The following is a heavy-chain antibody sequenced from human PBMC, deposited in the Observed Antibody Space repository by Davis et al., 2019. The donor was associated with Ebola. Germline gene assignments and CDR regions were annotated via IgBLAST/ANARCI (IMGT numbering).Heavy chain of an antibody. V-gene: IGHV5-51*01. J-gene: IGHJ6*02. CDR3: ARLRITGTGNYYYGMDV. CDR1: GYSFTSYW. CDR2: IYPGDSDT. Sequence: GESLKISCKGSGYSFTSYWIGWVRQMPGKGLEWMGIIYPGDSDTRYSPSFQGQVTISADKSISTAYLQWSSLKASDTAMYYCARLRITGTGNYYYGMDVWGQGTTVTVFS. D-gene: IGHD1-20*01.